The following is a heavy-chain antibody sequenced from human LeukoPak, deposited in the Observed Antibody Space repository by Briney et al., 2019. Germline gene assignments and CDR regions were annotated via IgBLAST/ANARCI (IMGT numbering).Heavy chain of an antibody. CDR1: GITFSSYA. CDR2: IDFSGDYI. Sequence: GRSLRLSCAASGITFSSYAMHWVRQGPGKGLEWVSTIDFSGDYIYYADSLKGRFTISRDNAKNSVHLQMNSLRAEDTAVYYCARSVFSGVVAAQHEFDDWGQGTLVTVSS. D-gene: IGHD2-15*01. V-gene: IGHV3-21*01. J-gene: IGHJ4*02. CDR3: ARSVFSGVVAAQHEFDD.